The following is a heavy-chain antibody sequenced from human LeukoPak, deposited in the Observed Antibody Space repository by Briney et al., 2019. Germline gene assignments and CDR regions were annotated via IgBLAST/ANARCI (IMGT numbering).Heavy chain of an antibody. CDR3: ARDQYYDAFDI. D-gene: IGHD1-26*01. V-gene: IGHV4-59*01. CDR2: IYYTGNT. Sequence: PSETLSLTCTVSGGSISSSYYWRWIRQPPGKGLEWIGFIYYTGNTNYNPSLKSRVTISVDTSKNQFSLKLSSVTAADTAVYYCARDQYYDAFDIWGQGTMVIVSS. CDR1: GGSISSSYY. J-gene: IGHJ3*02.